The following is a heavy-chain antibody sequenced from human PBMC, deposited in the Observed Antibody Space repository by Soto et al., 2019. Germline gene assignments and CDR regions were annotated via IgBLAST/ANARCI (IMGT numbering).Heavy chain of an antibody. CDR3: ARGRYCLTGRCFPNWFDS. J-gene: IGHJ5*01. V-gene: IGHV4-30-4*01. CDR2: IYKSATT. D-gene: IGHD2-15*01. CDR1: GDSISTVDYF. Sequence: QVQLLESGPGLVKPSRTLSLTCSVSGDSISTVDYFWAWVRQPPGQALEYIGYIYKSATTYYNPSFDSRVAISLDTSKSQFSLNVTSLTAADTAVYFCARGRYCLTGRCFPNWFDSWGQGTLVTVSS.